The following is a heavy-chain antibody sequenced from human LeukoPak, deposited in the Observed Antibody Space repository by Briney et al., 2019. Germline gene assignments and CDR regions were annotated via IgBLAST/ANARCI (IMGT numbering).Heavy chain of an antibody. CDR3: ARDGLWFGELLDY. V-gene: IGHV3-48*03. CDR1: GFTFSSYA. D-gene: IGHD3-10*01. Sequence: GGSLRLSCAASGFTFSSYAMSWVRQAPGKGLEWVSYISSSGSTIYYADSVKGRFTISRDNAKNSLYLQMNSLRAEDTAVYYCARDGLWFGELLDYWGQGTLVTVSS. CDR2: ISSSGSTI. J-gene: IGHJ4*02.